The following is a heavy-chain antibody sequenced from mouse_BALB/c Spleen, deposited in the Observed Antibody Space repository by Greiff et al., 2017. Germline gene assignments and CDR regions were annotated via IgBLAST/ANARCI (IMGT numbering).Heavy chain of an antibody. CDR2: ISNGGGST. CDR3: ARRAYGSSYEGNFFAY. V-gene: IGHV5-12-2*01. CDR1: GFTFSSYT. J-gene: IGHJ3*01. Sequence: EVKLVESGGGLVQPGGSLKLSCAASGFTFSSYTMSWVRQTPEKRLEWVAYISNGGGSTYYPDTVKGRFTISRDNAKNTLYLQMSSLKSEDTAMYYCARRAYGSSYEGNFFAYWGQGTLVTVSA. D-gene: IGHD1-1*01.